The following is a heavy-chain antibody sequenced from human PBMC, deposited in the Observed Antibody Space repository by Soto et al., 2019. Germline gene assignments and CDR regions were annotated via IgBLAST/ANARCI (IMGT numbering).Heavy chain of an antibody. D-gene: IGHD1-7*01. V-gene: IGHV1-69*06. J-gene: IGHJ4*02. CDR2: IIPISGAA. CDR1: GGTFSNYV. CDR3: ARDMTRTAVPDFDF. Sequence: QVQLVQSGAEVKKPGSSVKVSCKASGGTFSNYVVNWVRQAPGQGLEWMGRIIPISGAANYAQKFQGRVTSTAYKSTSTSYMELSSLRSEDPAVYYWARDMTRTAVPDFDFWGQGTLVTVSS.